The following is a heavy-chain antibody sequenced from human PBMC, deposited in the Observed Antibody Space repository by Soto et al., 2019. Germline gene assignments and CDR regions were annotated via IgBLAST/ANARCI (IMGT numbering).Heavy chain of an antibody. J-gene: IGHJ5*02. CDR3: ARAVEQWPWRNNWFDP. Sequence: GASVKVSCKASGYTFTGYYMHWVRQAPGQGLEWMGWINPNSGGTNYAQKFQGWVTMTRDTSISTAYMELSRLRSDDTAVYYCARAVEQWPWRNNWFDPWGQGTLVTVSS. CDR1: GYTFTGYY. V-gene: IGHV1-2*04. D-gene: IGHD6-19*01. CDR2: INPNSGGT.